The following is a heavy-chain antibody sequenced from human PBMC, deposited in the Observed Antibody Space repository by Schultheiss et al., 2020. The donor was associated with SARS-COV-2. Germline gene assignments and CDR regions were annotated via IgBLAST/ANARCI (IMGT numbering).Heavy chain of an antibody. CDR1: KFTFSSYG. CDR3: ARDRAIRSRYYYYGMDV. J-gene: IGHJ6*02. CDR2: ITHDGSNK. V-gene: IGHV3-30*03. Sequence: GGSMRLSCAASKFTFSSYGMHWVRQAPGKGLEWVAVITHDGSNKYYVDSVKGRFTISRDNFKNTLYLQMNSLRADDTAVYYCARDRAIRSRYYYYGMDVWGQGATVNVSS. D-gene: IGHD2-15*01.